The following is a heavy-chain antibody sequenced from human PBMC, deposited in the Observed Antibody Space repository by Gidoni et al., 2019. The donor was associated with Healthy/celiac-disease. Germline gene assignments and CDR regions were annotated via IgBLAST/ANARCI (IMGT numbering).Heavy chain of an antibody. D-gene: IGHD1-26*01. CDR3: ARHWDSPEDYYYYYGMDV. J-gene: IGHJ6*02. CDR2: IYSSGST. V-gene: IGHV4-39*01. CDR1: GGSISSSSYY. Sequence: QLQLQESGPGRVKPSETLSLTCTGSGGSISSSSYYWGWIRQPPGKGLEWIGSIYSSGSTYYNPSLTSRVTISVDTSKNPFSLKLSSVTAADTAVYYCARHWDSPEDYYYYYGMDVWGQGTTVTVSS.